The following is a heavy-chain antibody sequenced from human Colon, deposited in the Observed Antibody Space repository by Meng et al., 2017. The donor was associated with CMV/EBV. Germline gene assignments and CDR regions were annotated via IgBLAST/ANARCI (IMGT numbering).Heavy chain of an antibody. Sequence: ETLSLTCAASGFTFYSYALGWVRQAPGKGLEWVSAISGTGGNTYYADSVKGRFTISRDNSKNTLYLQMNSLRGEDTAVYYCATMVIAMLVDYWGQGTLVTVSS. CDR1: GFTFYSYA. CDR3: ATMVIAMLVDY. D-gene: IGHD2-21*01. J-gene: IGHJ4*02. CDR2: ISGTGGNT. V-gene: IGHV3-23*01.